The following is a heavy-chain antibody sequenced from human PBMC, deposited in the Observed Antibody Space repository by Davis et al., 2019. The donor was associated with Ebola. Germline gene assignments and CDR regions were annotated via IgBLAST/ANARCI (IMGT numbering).Heavy chain of an antibody. J-gene: IGHJ4*02. CDR3: ARGPPTLDY. CDR1: GGSISSYY. Sequence: MPGGSLRLTCTVSGGSISSYYWGWIRQPPGKGLEWIGSIYYSGSTYYHPSLTRRVTISVDTSKNQFSLKLSSVTAADTAVYYCARGPPTLDYWGQGTLVTVSS. CDR2: IYYSGST. V-gene: IGHV4-39*01.